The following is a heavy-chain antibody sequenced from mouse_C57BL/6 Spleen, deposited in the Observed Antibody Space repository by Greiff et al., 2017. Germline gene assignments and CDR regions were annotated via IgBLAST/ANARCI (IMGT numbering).Heavy chain of an antibody. V-gene: IGHV1-81*01. J-gene: IGHJ2*01. CDR2: IYPRSGNT. D-gene: IGHD1-1*01. Sequence: VQLQQSGAELMKPGASVKLSCKATGYTFTSYGISWVKQRTGQGLEWIGEIYPRSGNTYYNEKFKGKATLTADKSSSTAYMELRSLTSEDSAVYFCARGASDTGGVDYWGQGTTLTVSS. CDR3: ARGASDTGGVDY. CDR1: GYTFTSYG.